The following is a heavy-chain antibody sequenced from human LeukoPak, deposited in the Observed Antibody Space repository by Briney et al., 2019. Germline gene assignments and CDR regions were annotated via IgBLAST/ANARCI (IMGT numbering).Heavy chain of an antibody. J-gene: IGHJ6*03. CDR3: ARDTARITIFGVAKYMDV. V-gene: IGHV1-2*02. D-gene: IGHD3-3*01. CDR1: GYTFTGYY. CDR2: INPNSGGT. Sequence: ASVKVSCKASGYTFTGYYMHWVRQSPGQGLEWMGWINPNSGGTNSAQKFQGRVTMTRDTSISTAYMELSRLRSDDTAVYSCARDTARITIFGVAKYMDVWGKGTTVTVSS.